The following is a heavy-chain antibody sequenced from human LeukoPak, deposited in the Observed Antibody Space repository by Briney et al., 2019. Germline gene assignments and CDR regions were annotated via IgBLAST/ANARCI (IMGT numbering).Heavy chain of an antibody. D-gene: IGHD3-10*01. CDR2: INHSGST. Sequence: SETLSLTCAVYGGSFSGYCWSWIRQPPGKGLEWIGEINHSGSTNYNPSLKSRVTISVDTSKNQFSLKLSSVTAADTAVYYCARFYGSGSFRGRSYYGMDVWGQGTTVTVSS. CDR3: ARFYGSGSFRGRSYYGMDV. J-gene: IGHJ6*02. CDR1: GGSFSGYC. V-gene: IGHV4-34*01.